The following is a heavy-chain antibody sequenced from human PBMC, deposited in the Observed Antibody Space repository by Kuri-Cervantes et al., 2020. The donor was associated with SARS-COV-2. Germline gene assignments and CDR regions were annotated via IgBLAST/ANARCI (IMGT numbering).Heavy chain of an antibody. CDR3: ARAPPGAAEPPLDY. D-gene: IGHD6-13*01. Sequence: ASVKVSCKTSGYSFTNYFIHWVRQAPGQGLEWMGIITPGGGTIAFTQQFQGRVTMTSDTSTSTVHMEARRLRPEDTAMHYCARAPPGAAEPPLDYWGQGTQVTVSS. J-gene: IGHJ4*02. V-gene: IGHV1-46*01. CDR1: GYSFTNYF. CDR2: ITPGGGTI.